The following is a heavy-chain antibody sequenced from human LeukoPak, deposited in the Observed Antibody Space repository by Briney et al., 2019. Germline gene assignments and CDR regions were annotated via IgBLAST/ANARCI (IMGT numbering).Heavy chain of an antibody. CDR3: ARGGHDYGDYHDAFDI. CDR2: MNPNSGNT. J-gene: IGHJ3*02. CDR1: GYTFTSYG. V-gene: IGHV1-8*03. D-gene: IGHD4-17*01. Sequence: ASVKVSCKASGYTFTSYGINWVRQATGQGLEWMGWMNPNSGNTGYAQKFQGRVTITRNTSISTAYMELSSLRSEDTAVYYCARGGHDYGDYHDAFDIWGQGTMVTVSS.